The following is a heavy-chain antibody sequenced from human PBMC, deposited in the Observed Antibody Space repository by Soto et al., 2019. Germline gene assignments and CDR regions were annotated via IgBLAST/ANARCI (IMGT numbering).Heavy chain of an antibody. CDR3: ARGRRDGGYYCSGGSCYPFGYYYYMDV. V-gene: IGHV4-34*01. Sequence: SETLSLTCAVYGGSFSGYYWSWIRQPPGKGLEWIGEINHSGSTNYNPSLKSRVTISVDTSKNQFSLKLSSVTAADTAVYYCARGRRDGGYYCSGGSCYPFGYYYYMDVWGKGTTVTVSS. CDR1: GGSFSGYY. J-gene: IGHJ6*03. D-gene: IGHD2-15*01. CDR2: INHSGST.